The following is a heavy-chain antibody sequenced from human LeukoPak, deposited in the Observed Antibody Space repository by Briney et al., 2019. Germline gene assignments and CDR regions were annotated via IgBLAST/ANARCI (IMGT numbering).Heavy chain of an antibody. D-gene: IGHD6-13*01. CDR1: GFTFSSYA. Sequence: GGSLRLSCAASGFTFSSYAMSWVRQAPGKGLEWVSAISGSGGSTYYADSVKGRFTISRDNSKNTLYLQMNGLRAEDTAVYYCAKDRWYSSSPFDYWGQGTLVTVSS. V-gene: IGHV3-23*01. J-gene: IGHJ4*02. CDR2: ISGSGGST. CDR3: AKDRWYSSSPFDY.